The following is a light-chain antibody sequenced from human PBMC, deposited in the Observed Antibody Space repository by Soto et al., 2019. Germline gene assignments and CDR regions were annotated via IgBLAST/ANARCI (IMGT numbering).Light chain of an antibody. CDR1: QAISRY. CDR3: QQLNSYE. V-gene: IGKV1-9*01. Sequence: IQMTQSPSSLSASVGERVIITCRATQAISRYLAWYQQKPGAAPKLLIYAATTLQSGVPSRFSGAASGPEFSLIISSLQSDDFATYYCQQLNSYEFGQGTKVDIK. CDR2: AAT. J-gene: IGKJ1*01.